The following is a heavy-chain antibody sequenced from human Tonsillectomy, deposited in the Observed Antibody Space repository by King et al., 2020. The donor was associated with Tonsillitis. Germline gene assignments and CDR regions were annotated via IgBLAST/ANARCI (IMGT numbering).Heavy chain of an antibody. V-gene: IGHV4-34*01. Sequence: VQLQQWGAGLLKPSETLSLTCAVYGGSFSGYYWSWIRQPPGKGLEWIGEINHSGSTNYNPSLKSRVTISIDTSKNQFSLKLSSVTAADTAVYYWARGGLYDSSGYYYSGMDVWGQGTTVTVSS. CDR2: INHSGST. CDR1: GGSFSGYY. CDR3: ARGGLYDSSGYYYSGMDV. J-gene: IGHJ6*02. D-gene: IGHD3-22*01.